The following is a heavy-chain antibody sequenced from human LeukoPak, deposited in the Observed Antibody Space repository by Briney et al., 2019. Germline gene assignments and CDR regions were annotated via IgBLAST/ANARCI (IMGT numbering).Heavy chain of an antibody. D-gene: IGHD2-2*01. Sequence: GGSLRLSCAASGFTFSSYAMSWVRQAPGKGLEWVSAISGSGGSTYYADSVKGRFTISRDNSKNTLYLQMNSPRAEDTAVYYCAKVRDDIVVVPAPFDYWGQGTLVTVSS. CDR3: AKVRDDIVVVPAPFDY. V-gene: IGHV3-23*01. J-gene: IGHJ4*02. CDR1: GFTFSSYA. CDR2: ISGSGGST.